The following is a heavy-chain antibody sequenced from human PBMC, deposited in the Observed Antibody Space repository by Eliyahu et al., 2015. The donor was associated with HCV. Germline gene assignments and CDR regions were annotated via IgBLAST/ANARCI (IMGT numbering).Heavy chain of an antibody. D-gene: IGHD2/OR15-2a*01. CDR3: ARDKNFLDGKDY. Sequence: QVQLVESGGGVVQPGGSLTLSCAASGFIFRSFGMHWVRQAPGKGLEWVALIWYDGSEKYYAGSVKGRFTISRDNSKNTVYLQMNSLRAEDSAVYYCARDKNFLDGKDYWGQGTLVTVSS. CDR1: GFIFRSFG. CDR2: IWYDGSEK. J-gene: IGHJ4*02. V-gene: IGHV3-33*01.